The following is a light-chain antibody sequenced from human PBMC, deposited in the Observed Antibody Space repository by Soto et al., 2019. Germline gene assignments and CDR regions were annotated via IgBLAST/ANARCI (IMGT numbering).Light chain of an antibody. V-gene: IGKV1-5*03. Sequence: EIRMSHSPSTLSGTVGDRVTITCRASQTISSWLAWYQQKPGKAPKLLIYKASTLKSGVPSRFSGSGSGTEFTLTISSLQPDDFATYYCQHYNSYSEAFGQGTKVDIK. CDR1: QTISSW. CDR2: KAS. CDR3: QHYNSYSEA. J-gene: IGKJ1*01.